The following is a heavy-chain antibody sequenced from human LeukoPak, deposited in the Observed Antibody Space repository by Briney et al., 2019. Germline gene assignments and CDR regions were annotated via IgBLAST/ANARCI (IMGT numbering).Heavy chain of an antibody. J-gene: IGHJ4*02. V-gene: IGHV4-34*01. Sequence: SETLSLTCAVYGGSFSGYYWSWIRQPPGKGLEWIGEINHSGSTNYNSSLKSRVTISVDTSKNQFSLKLSSVTAADTAVYYCARAAPYNLDHWGQGTLVIVSS. CDR2: INHSGST. D-gene: IGHD1-1*01. CDR3: ARAAPYNLDH. CDR1: GGSFSGYY.